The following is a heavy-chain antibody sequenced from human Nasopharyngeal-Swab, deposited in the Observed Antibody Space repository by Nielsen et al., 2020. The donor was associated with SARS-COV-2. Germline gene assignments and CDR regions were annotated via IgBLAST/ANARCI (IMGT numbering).Heavy chain of an antibody. CDR2: IWYDGSNK. V-gene: IGHV3-33*01. D-gene: IGHD4-17*01. J-gene: IGHJ4*02. CDR1: GFTFSSYG. CDR3: ARDRTETLSLDY. Sequence: GGSLRLSCAASGFTFSSYGMHWVRQAPGKGLEWVAVIWYDGSNKYYADSVKGRFTISRDNSKNTLYLQMNSLRAEGTAVYYCARDRTETLSLDYWGQGTLVTVSS.